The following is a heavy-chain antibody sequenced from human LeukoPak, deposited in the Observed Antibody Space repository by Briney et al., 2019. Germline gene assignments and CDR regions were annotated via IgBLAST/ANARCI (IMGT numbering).Heavy chain of an antibody. Sequence: GGSLRLSCAASGFTFNTYGMHWVRQAPGKGLEWVAIIWYDGSNENYADSVKGRFTISRDNSKNTLYLQMNSLRAEDTAMYYCVKGSPLGATTNWLDPWGQGTLVTVSS. CDR1: GFTFNTYG. D-gene: IGHD1-26*01. V-gene: IGHV3-33*06. J-gene: IGHJ5*02. CDR3: VKGSPLGATTNWLDP. CDR2: IWYDGSNE.